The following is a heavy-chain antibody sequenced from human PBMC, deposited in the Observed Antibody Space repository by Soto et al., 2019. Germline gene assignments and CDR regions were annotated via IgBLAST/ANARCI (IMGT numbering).Heavy chain of an antibody. D-gene: IGHD4-4*01. J-gene: IGHJ4*02. Sequence: SGPTLVKPTQTLTLTCTFSGFSLSTSGMCVSWIRQPPGKALEWLARIDWDDDKYYSTSLKTRLTISKDTSKNQVVLTMTNMDPVDTATYYCARMTLEDYSNYYFDYWGQGTLVTVSS. CDR1: GFSLSTSGMC. CDR2: IDWDDDK. V-gene: IGHV2-70*11. CDR3: ARMTLEDYSNYYFDY.